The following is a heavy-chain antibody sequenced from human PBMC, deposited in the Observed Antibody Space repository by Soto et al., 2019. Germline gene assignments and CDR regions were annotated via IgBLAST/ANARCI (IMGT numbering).Heavy chain of an antibody. CDR3: ARSDGRY. Sequence: VQLQESGPGLAKPSETLSLTCTVSGGSISSYYWSWIRQPPGKGLEWIGYLYYSGSTNYNPSLKSRFAISVDTSKNQFSLKLSSVTAADTAVYYFARSDGRYWGQGTLVTFSS. CDR2: LYYSGST. CDR1: GGSISSYY. V-gene: IGHV4-59*01. J-gene: IGHJ4*02.